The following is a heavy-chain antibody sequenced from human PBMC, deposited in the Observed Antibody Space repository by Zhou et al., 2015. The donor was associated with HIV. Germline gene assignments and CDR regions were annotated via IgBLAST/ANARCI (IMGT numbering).Heavy chain of an antibody. J-gene: IGHJ3*02. CDR2: IIPLFNRA. V-gene: IGHV1-69*06. CDR3: AREEVYGGNAGGLAFDI. D-gene: IGHD4-23*01. CDR1: GGTFNTYA. Sequence: QVQLVQSGAEVRKPGSSVKVSCKASGGTFNTYAMSWVRQGPGQGLEWMGGIIPLFNRANYAQRFQGRVTISADKSTTTVYMEMSGLAFEDTAIYYCAREEVYGGNAGGLAFDIWGQGTKVTVSS.